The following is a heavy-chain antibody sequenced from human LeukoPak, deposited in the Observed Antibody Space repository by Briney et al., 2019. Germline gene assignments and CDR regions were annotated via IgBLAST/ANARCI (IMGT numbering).Heavy chain of an antibody. D-gene: IGHD1-26*01. CDR3: ARHSGSSGGSEYFQH. V-gene: IGHV1-18*01. CDR1: GYTFTSYG. CDR2: ISAYNGNT. Sequence: GSVKVSCKASGYTFTSYGISWVRQAPGQGLEWMGWISAYNGNTNYAQKLQGRVTMTTDTSTSTAYMELRSLRSDDTAVYYCARHSGSSGGSEYFQHWGQGTLVTVSS. J-gene: IGHJ1*01.